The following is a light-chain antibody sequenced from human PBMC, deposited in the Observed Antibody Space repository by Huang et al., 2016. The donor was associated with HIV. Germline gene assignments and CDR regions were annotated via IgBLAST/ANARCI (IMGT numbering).Light chain of an antibody. CDR2: DAS. J-gene: IGKJ4*01. V-gene: IGKV3-11*01. Sequence: EIVLTQSPATLSLSPGQRVTLSCRASQSVRDSLAWDQQKPGQAPRLLIYDASKRATGIPARFSGSGAGTDFTLTISSLEPEDFAVYYCQQRSKWPLTFGGGTKVESK. CDR1: QSVRDS. CDR3: QQRSKWPLT.